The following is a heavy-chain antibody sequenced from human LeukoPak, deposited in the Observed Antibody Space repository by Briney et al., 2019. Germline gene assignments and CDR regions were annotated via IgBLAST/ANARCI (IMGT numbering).Heavy chain of an antibody. CDR3: ARDDAEQWLVDY. D-gene: IGHD6-19*01. CDR2: ISGSGGST. CDR1: GFTLSSYS. J-gene: IGHJ4*02. Sequence: PGGSLRLSCAASGFTLSSYSMNWVRQAPGKGLEWVSAISGSGGSTLYGDSVKGRFIISRDNSKNTLYLQMNSLRAEDTAVYYCARDDAEQWLVDYWGQGTLVTVSS. V-gene: IGHV3-23*01.